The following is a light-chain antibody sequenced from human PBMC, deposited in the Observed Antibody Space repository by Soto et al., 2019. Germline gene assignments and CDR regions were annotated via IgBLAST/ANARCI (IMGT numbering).Light chain of an antibody. CDR1: QSISSW. CDR3: QQSYSSPPT. V-gene: IGKV1-5*03. CDR2: KAS. J-gene: IGKJ1*01. Sequence: DIQMTQSPSTLSASVGDRVTITCRASQSISSWLAWYQQKPGKAPKLLIYKASSLESGVPSRFSGSGSGTELTLTISSLQPDDFATYYCQQSYSSPPTFGQGTKVDIK.